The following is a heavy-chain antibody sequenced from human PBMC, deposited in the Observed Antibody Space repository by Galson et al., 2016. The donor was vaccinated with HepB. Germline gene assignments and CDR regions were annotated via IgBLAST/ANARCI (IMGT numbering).Heavy chain of an antibody. CDR1: GFDFNNFP. CDR2: INSDGRNT. Sequence: SLRLSCAASGFDFNNFPMHWVRQAPGKGLEYVLSINSDGRNTYYGDSVKDRFIISRDNSKNTLFLQMGRLRLEDMAVYYCARAGGYCRNKTCGGLDVWGQGTLVAVSS. CDR3: ARAGGYCRNKTCGGLDV. J-gene: IGHJ4*02. V-gene: IGHV3-64*02. D-gene: IGHD2-15*01.